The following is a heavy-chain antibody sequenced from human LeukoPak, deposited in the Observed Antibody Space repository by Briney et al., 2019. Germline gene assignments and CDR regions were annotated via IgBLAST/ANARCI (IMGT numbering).Heavy chain of an antibody. CDR3: AKMRKVSWFGEPLVSY. V-gene: IGHV3-23*01. J-gene: IGHJ4*02. CDR1: GFTFSSYA. D-gene: IGHD3-10*01. Sequence: PGGSLRLSCAASGFTFSSYAMSWVRQAPGKGLEWVSAISGSGGSTYYADSVKGRFTISRDNSKNTLYLQMNSLRAEDTAVYYCAKMRKVSWFGEPLVSYWGQGTLVTVSS. CDR2: ISGSGGST.